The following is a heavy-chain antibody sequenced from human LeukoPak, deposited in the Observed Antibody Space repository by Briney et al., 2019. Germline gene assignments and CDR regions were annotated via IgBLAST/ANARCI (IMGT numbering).Heavy chain of an antibody. V-gene: IGHV4-39*01. CDR3: ARHLSGYSMYYFDY. Sequence: PSETLSLTCTVSGGSISSSSYYWGWIRQPPGKGLEWIGSIYYSGSTYYNPSLKGRVTISVDTSKTQFSLKLSSVTAADTAVYYCARHLSGYSMYYFDYWGQGSLVTVSS. D-gene: IGHD3-22*01. CDR2: IYYSGST. J-gene: IGHJ4*02. CDR1: GGSISSSSYY.